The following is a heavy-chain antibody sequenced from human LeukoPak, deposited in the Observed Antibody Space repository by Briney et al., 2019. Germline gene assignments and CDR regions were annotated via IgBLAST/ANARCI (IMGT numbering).Heavy chain of an antibody. J-gene: IGHJ4*02. CDR2: IWSSGDRR. CDR3: ARERANGLNWDH. CDR1: GYTCTDYH. V-gene: IGHV1-46*01. Sequence: ASVKVSCKASGYTCTDYHMHWVRQAPAQGLEWMAIIWSSGDRRRYAQKFQGRITMTSDASTSTVYMELSGLRSEDTAVYYCARERANGLNWDHWGQGTLVTVSS. D-gene: IGHD5-24*01.